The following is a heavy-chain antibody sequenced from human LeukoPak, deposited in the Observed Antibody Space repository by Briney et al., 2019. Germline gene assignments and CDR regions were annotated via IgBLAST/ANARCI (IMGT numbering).Heavy chain of an antibody. Sequence: GGSLRLSCAASGFTFSSYSMNWVRQAPGKGLEWVAVISYDGSNKYYADSVKGRFTISRDNSKNTLYLQMNSLRAEDTAVYYCARDMTTVVTEYYFDYWGQGTLVTVSS. J-gene: IGHJ4*02. V-gene: IGHV3-30*03. D-gene: IGHD4-23*01. CDR2: ISYDGSNK. CDR3: ARDMTTVVTEYYFDY. CDR1: GFTFSSYS.